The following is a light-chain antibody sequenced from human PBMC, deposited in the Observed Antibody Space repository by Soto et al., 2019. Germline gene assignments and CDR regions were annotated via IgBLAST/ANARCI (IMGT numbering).Light chain of an antibody. CDR1: QSISNN. CDR3: QQSYSSPWT. V-gene: IGKV1-39*01. CDR2: TAS. J-gene: IGKJ1*01. Sequence: DTQLTQSPSSLSASVGDRVTITCRASQSISNNLNWYQQKPGKAPKLLMYTASSLQSGVPSRFRGSGSGTDFTLTISSLQPEDFATYYCQQSYSSPWTFGQGTKVEIK.